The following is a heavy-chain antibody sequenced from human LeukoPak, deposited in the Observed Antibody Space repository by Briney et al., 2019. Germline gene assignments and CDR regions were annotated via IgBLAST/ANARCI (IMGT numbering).Heavy chain of an antibody. Sequence: GGSLRLSCSAAGFGITTYSMNWVRQAPGKGLEWVSSISSSGKYVYYGDSVKGRFTLSRDDAKNELYLQMNSLRAEDTALYYCAKDLHYYVAMDVWGQGTTVTVSS. CDR1: GFGITTYS. CDR3: AKDLHYYVAMDV. V-gene: IGHV3-21*04. J-gene: IGHJ6*02. CDR2: ISSSGKYV. D-gene: IGHD3-10*02.